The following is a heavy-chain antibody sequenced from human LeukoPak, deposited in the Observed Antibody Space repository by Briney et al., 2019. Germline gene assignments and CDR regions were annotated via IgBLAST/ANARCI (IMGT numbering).Heavy chain of an antibody. Sequence: SVKVSCKASGGTFSSYAISWVRQAPGQGLEWMGRIIPILGIANYAQKFQGRVTITADKSTSTAYMELSSLRSEDTAVYHCARESGSYFFDYWGQGTLVTVSS. CDR1: GGTFSSYA. CDR3: ARESGSYFFDY. D-gene: IGHD1-26*01. V-gene: IGHV1-69*04. CDR2: IIPILGIA. J-gene: IGHJ4*02.